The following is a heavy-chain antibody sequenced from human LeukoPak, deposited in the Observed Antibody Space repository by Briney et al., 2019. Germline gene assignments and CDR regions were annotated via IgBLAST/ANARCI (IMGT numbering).Heavy chain of an antibody. CDR1: GYTFTSYY. Sequence: ASVKVSCKASGYTFTSYYMHWVRQAPGQGLEWMGWISAYNGNTNYAQKLQGRVTMTTDTSTSTAYMELRSLRSDDTAVYYCARDLDHYGSGSYDRWGQGTLVTVSS. CDR2: ISAYNGNT. CDR3: ARDLDHYGSGSYDR. D-gene: IGHD3-10*01. J-gene: IGHJ5*02. V-gene: IGHV1-18*04.